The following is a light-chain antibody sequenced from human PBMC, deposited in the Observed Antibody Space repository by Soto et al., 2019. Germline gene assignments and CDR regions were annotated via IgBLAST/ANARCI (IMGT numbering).Light chain of an antibody. J-gene: IGKJ1*01. CDR2: AAS. Sequence: DIQMTHSRSTLSAPLADRVTITCRASQGISNYLAWYQQKPGKTPKLLIYAASTLQSGVPSRFSGSGSGTDFTLTISSLQPEDFATYYCQQGYSTRRTFGQGTKVDIK. CDR1: QGISNY. V-gene: IGKV1-39*01. CDR3: QQGYSTRRT.